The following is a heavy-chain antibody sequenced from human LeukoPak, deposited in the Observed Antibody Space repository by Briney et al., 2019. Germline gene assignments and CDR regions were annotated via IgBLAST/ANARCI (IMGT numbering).Heavy chain of an antibody. CDR2: ISSTGGTI. J-gene: IGHJ4*02. CDR1: GFTFSSNS. Sequence: GGSLRLSCAASGFTFSSNSMNWVRQAPGKGLEWVSYISSTGGTIYYADSMKGRFTISRDNSKNTLYLQMNSLRAEDTAVYYCAKGYSNVRFDYWGQGTLVTVSS. V-gene: IGHV3-48*01. CDR3: AKGYSNVRFDY. D-gene: IGHD4-11*01.